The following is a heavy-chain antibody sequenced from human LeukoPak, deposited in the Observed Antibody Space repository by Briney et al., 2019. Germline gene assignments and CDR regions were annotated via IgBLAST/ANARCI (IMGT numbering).Heavy chain of an antibody. Sequence: SETLSLTCGVYGGSFSGYYWKWIRKPPGKGREWIGEIDPSGNTQYNPSLKSRVTMSLDTSMNLFSLILRSVTAADTAMYFWAGRIFGDYLSHWGQGTLVTVSS. J-gene: IGHJ4*02. CDR3: AGRIFGDYLSH. CDR1: GGSFSGYY. V-gene: IGHV4-34*01. D-gene: IGHD4-17*01. CDR2: IDPSGNT.